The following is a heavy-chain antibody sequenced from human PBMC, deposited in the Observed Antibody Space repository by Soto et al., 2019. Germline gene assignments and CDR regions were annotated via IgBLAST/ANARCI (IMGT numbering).Heavy chain of an antibody. CDR3: ARRSQKGGGECY. CDR1: GYTFTSYD. V-gene: IGHV1-8*01. J-gene: IGHJ4*02. Sequence: ASVKVSCKTSGYTFTSYDMNWVRQAPGRGLEWMGWMNTDSGHAESAQRFQGRVTMTRDTSTSTVHMELSSLTSDDTAVYYCARRSQKGGGECYWGQGTLVTVSS. D-gene: IGHD2-21*01. CDR2: MNTDSGHA.